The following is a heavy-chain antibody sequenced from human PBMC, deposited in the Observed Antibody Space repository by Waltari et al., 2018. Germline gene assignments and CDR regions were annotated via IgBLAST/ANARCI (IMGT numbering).Heavy chain of an antibody. V-gene: IGHV3-9*01. CDR1: GFTFDAYA. CDR3: AKGNGPMDV. CDR2: ISWNSGSI. D-gene: IGHD1-1*01. J-gene: IGHJ6*03. Sequence: EVQLVESGGGLVQPGRSLRLSCAASGFTFDAYAMHWVRQAPGKGLEWVSGISWNSGSIGYADSVKGRFTISRDNAKNSLYLQMNSLRAEDTALYYCAKGNGPMDVWGKGTTVTVSS.